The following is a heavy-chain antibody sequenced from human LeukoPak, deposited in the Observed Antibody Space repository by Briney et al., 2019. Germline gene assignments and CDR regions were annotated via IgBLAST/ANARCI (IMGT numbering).Heavy chain of an antibody. V-gene: IGHV1-2*02. CDR3: ARSIAALFWFDP. J-gene: IGHJ5*02. Sequence: ASVKVSCKASGYTFTGYYMHWVRQAPGQGLEWMGWINPNSGGTNYAQKFQGRVTMTRGTSISTAYMELSRLRSDDTAVYYCARSIAALFWFDPWGQGTLVTVSS. CDR2: INPNSGGT. D-gene: IGHD6-6*01. CDR1: GYTFTGYY.